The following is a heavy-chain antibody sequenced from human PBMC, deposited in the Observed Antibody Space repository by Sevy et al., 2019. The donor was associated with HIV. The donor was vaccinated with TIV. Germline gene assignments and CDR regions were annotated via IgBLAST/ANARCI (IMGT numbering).Heavy chain of an antibody. J-gene: IGHJ6*03. V-gene: IGHV3-72*01. CDR1: GFAFSDHY. D-gene: IGHD2-21*01. CDR3: VRGPNCGVGGCQQISPYCLDV. Sequence: GGSLRLSCAASGFAFSDHYVDWVRQAPGKGLEWVGRIRNRPNRYTTEYAESVKGRFTTSRDDSRHSLYLQMNSLKTEDSAVYYCVRGPNCGVGGCQQISPYCLDVWGIGATVTVSS. CDR2: IRNRPNRYTT.